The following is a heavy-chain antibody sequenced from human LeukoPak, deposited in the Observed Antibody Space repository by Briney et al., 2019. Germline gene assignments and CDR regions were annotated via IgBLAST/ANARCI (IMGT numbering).Heavy chain of an antibody. Sequence: KPSETLSLTCAVYGGSFSGYYWSWIRQPPGKGLEWIGEINHSGSTNYNPSLKSRVTISVDTSKNQFSLKLSSVTAADTAVYYCARALASYRLYWFDPWGQGTLVTVSS. CDR2: INHSGST. CDR3: ARALASYRLYWFDP. V-gene: IGHV4-34*01. D-gene: IGHD3-16*02. CDR1: GGSFSGYY. J-gene: IGHJ5*02.